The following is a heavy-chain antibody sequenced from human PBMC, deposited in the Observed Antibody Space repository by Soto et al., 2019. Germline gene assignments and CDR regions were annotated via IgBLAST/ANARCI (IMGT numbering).Heavy chain of an antibody. D-gene: IGHD2-2*03. Sequence: GGSLRLSCAASGFTFSSYSMSWVRQAPEKLLEWVSAISGSGGSTYYADSVKGRFTISRDNSKNTLYLQMNSLRAEDTAVYYCAKDLYAFGYCSSTSCTSAFDTWGQGTLVTVSS. CDR2: ISGSGGST. CDR1: GFTFSSYS. V-gene: IGHV3-23*01. CDR3: AKDLYAFGYCSSTSCTSAFDT. J-gene: IGHJ5*02.